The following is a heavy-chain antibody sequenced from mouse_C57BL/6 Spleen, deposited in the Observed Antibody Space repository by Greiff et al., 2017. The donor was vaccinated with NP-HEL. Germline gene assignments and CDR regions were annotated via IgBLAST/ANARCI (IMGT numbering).Heavy chain of an antibody. Sequence: EVQLQQSGPELVKPGASVKISCKASGYTFTDYYMNWVKQSHGKSLEWIGDINPNNGGTSYNQKFKGKATLTVDKSSSTAYMELRSLTSEDSAVYYCARYYDGSLWYFDVWGTGTTVTVSS. CDR1: GYTFTDYY. D-gene: IGHD2-3*01. V-gene: IGHV1-26*01. CDR3: ARYYDGSLWYFDV. J-gene: IGHJ1*03. CDR2: INPNNGGT.